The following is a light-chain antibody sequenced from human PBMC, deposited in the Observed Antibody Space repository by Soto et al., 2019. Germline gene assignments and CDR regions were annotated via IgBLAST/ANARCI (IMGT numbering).Light chain of an antibody. CDR3: QQYNNWPLWT. J-gene: IGKJ1*01. CDR2: GAS. CDR1: QSVNHN. V-gene: IGKV3-15*01. Sequence: DRVMTQSPDTLSVSPGERVSLSCRASQSVNHNLAWYQQKPGQAPRLLIYGASNRATGIPARFSGSGSGTEFTLTISRLQSEDFAVYYCQQYNNWPLWTFGQGTKVDIK.